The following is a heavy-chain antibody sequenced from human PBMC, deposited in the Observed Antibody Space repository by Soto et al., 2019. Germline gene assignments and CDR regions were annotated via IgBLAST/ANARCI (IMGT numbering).Heavy chain of an antibody. CDR1: GYTFTSYD. V-gene: IGHV1-18*01. J-gene: IGHJ6*02. D-gene: IGHD4-17*01. Sequence: ASVKVSCKASGYTFTSYDISWVRQAPGQGLERMGWISAYNGNTNYAQKLQGRVTMTTDTSTSTAYMELRSLRSDDTAVYYCARGAVTTIYYYYGMDVWGQGTTVTVSS. CDR3: ARGAVTTIYYYYGMDV. CDR2: ISAYNGNT.